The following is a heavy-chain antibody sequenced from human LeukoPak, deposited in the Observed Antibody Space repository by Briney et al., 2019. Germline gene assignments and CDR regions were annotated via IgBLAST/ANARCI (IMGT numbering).Heavy chain of an antibody. J-gene: IGHJ4*02. D-gene: IGHD3-22*01. CDR3: AYYYDSSGDY. V-gene: IGHV3-21*01. Sequence: GGSLRLSCAASGFTFTDYSMTWGRDAPRKGLERGSSISTVSTYKFYSDSLKGRFTISTDNAKNNLYLQMSSLSAEDTAVYYCAYYYDSSGDYWGQGTLVTVSS. CDR1: GFTFTDYS. CDR2: ISTVSTYK.